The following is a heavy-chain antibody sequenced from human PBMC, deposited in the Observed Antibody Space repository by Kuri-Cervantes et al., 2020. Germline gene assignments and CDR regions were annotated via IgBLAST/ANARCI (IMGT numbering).Heavy chain of an antibody. V-gene: IGHV1-8*01. J-gene: IGHJ5*02. CDR2: MNPNSGNT. D-gene: IGHD3-22*01. Sequence: ASVKVSCKASGYTFTSYDINWVRQATGQGLEWMGWMNPNSGNTGYAQKFQGRVTITADKSTSTAYMELSSLRSEDTAVYYCARDLAFYYDSSGLAGFDPWGQGTLVTVSS. CDR3: ARDLAFYYDSSGLAGFDP. CDR1: GYTFTSYD.